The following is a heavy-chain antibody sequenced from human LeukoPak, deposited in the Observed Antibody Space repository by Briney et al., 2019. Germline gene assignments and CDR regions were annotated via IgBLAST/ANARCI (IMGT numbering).Heavy chain of an antibody. J-gene: IGHJ4*02. Sequence: PGGSLRLSCAASGFTFSSYAMSWVRQAPGKRLEWVSGIDYSGGATNYADSVQGRFTVSRDNSKNTLYLQMNNLRAEDTAVYYCATTRVCGGVLLRPSCLYFEDWGQGALVTVSS. CDR1: GFTFSSYA. CDR3: ATTRVCGGVLLRPSCLYFED. D-gene: IGHD3-10*01. CDR2: IDYSGGAT. V-gene: IGHV3-23*01.